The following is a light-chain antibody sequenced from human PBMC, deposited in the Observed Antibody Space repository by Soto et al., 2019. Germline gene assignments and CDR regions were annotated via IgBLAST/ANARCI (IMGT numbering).Light chain of an antibody. V-gene: IGKV3-11*01. CDR1: QSVSSY. CDR3: QQYDNAPQT. CDR2: DAS. Sequence: EIVLTQSPATLSLSPVERATLSCMASQSVSSYLAWYQQKPGQAPRLLIYDASNRATGIPARFSGSGSGTDFTLTISSLEPEDFAVYYCQQYDNAPQTYGQGTKVDIK. J-gene: IGKJ2*01.